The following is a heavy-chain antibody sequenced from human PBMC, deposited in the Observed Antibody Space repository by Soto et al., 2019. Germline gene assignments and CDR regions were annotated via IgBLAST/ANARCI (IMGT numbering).Heavy chain of an antibody. CDR1: GGTFSSYA. V-gene: IGHV1-69*13. D-gene: IGHD3-3*01. CDR3: ARGRVNYDFWSGYSSFDY. Sequence: SVKVSCKASGGTFSSYAISWVRQAPGQGLEWMGGIIPIFGTANYAQKFQGRVTITADESTSTAYMELSSLRSEDTAVYYCARGRVNYDFWSGYSSFDYWGQGTLVTVSS. CDR2: IIPIFGTA. J-gene: IGHJ4*02.